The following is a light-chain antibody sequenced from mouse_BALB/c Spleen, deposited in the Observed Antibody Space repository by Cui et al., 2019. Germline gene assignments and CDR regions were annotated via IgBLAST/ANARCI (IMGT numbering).Light chain of an antibody. CDR1: SRVSY. J-gene: IGKJ1*01. V-gene: IGKV4-80*01. CDR3: HQWSSYGT. CDR2: TSS. Sequence: QIVPTPSPAIMSASLGEEITLTCSASSRVSYMHWYQQKSGSSHKPLIYTSSNLASGVPSRSSGSGCGTFYPLTSSGVEAEDAADYYWHQWSSYGTFGGGTKLEIK.